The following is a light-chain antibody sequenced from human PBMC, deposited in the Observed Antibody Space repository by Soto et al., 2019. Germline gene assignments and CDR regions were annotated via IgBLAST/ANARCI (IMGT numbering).Light chain of an antibody. CDR2: DSS. V-gene: IGKV3-11*01. CDR1: QSVSRY. J-gene: IGKJ1*01. CDR3: QQRSNWPPWT. Sequence: EIVLTQSPATLSLSPGERATLSCRASQSVSRYLAWYQQNPCQAPRLLIYDSSNRVTGIPARFSDSGSGTDFTLTISSLEPEDFAVYYCQQRSNWPPWTFGQGTKVEIK.